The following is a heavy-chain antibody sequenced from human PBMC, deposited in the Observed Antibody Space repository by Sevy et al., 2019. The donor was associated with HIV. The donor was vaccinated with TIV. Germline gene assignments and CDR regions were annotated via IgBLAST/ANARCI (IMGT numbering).Heavy chain of an antibody. CDR3: AREEVAHSSSTRLWFDP. J-gene: IGHJ5*02. V-gene: IGHV1-69*13. CDR2: IIPIFGTA. Sequence: ASVKVSCKASGGTFSSYAISWVRQAPGQGLEWMGGIIPIFGTANYAQKFQGRGTITADESTSTAYMELSSLRSEDTAVYYCAREEVAHSSSTRLWFDPWGQGTLVTVSS. CDR1: GGTFSSYA. D-gene: IGHD6-13*01.